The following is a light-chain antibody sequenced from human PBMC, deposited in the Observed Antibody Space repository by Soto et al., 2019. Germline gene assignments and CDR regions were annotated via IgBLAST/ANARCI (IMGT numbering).Light chain of an antibody. CDR2: LERSGSY. Sequence: QLVLTQSSSASASLGSSVKLTCTLSSGHRNYIIAWHQQQPGRAPRYLLKLERSGSYNKGSGVPDRFSGSSSGADRYLTISNLRFEDEADYYCETWDTNTWVFGGGTKLTVL. V-gene: IGLV4-60*02. CDR3: ETWDTNTWV. CDR1: SGHRNYI. J-gene: IGLJ3*02.